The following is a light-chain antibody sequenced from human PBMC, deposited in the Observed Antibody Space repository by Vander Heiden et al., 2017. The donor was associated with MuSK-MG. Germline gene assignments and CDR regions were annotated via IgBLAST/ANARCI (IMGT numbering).Light chain of an antibody. V-gene: IGKV3-15*01. CDR2: GAS. Sequence: EIVMTQSPATLSVSPGERATLSCRASQSVSSNLAWYQQKPGQAPRLLIYGASTRANAFPARFSGSGSGTEFTLTISSLQSEDFAVYYCHQENDCAMTFGQGTKVEIK. J-gene: IGKJ1*01. CDR3: HQENDCAMT. CDR1: QSVSSN.